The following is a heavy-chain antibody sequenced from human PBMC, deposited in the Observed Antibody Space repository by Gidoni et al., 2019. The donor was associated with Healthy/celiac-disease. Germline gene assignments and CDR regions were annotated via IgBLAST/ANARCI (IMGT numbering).Heavy chain of an antibody. V-gene: IGHV4-59*01. CDR3: ARADCSGGSCYFDY. CDR2: IYYSGST. D-gene: IGHD2-15*01. Sequence: QVQLQESGPGLVKPSATLSLTCTVSGGSISSYYWSWIRQPPGKGLEWIGYIYYSGSTNYNPSLKSRVTISVDTSKNQFSLKLSSVTAADTAVYYCARADCSGGSCYFDYWGQGTLVTVSS. J-gene: IGHJ4*02. CDR1: GGSISSYY.